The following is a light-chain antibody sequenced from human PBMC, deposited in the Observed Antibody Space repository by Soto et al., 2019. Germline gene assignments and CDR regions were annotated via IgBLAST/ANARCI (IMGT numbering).Light chain of an antibody. CDR2: WAS. CDR3: QQYYSTPRTWT. J-gene: IGKJ1*01. CDR1: QSVLYSSNNKNY. V-gene: IGKV4-1*01. Sequence: DIVMTQSPDSLAVSLGERATIYCKSSQSVLYSSNNKNYLAWYQQKPGQPPKLLIYWASTRESGVPDRFSGSGSGTDFTLTISSLQAEDVAVYYCQQYYSTPRTWTFGQGTKVEIK.